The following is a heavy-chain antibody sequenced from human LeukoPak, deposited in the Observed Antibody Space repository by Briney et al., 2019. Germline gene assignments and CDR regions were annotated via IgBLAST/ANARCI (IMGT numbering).Heavy chain of an antibody. Sequence: SETLSLTCTVSGGSISSYYWSWIRQPAGKGLEWIGRIYTSGSTNYNPSLKSRVTMSVDTSKNQFSLKLSSVTAADTAVYYCAREGYSSSWYRPSYFDYWGQEPWSPSPQ. J-gene: IGHJ4*01. CDR3: AREGYSSSWYRPSYFDY. CDR1: GGSISSYY. D-gene: IGHD6-13*01. V-gene: IGHV4-4*07. CDR2: IYTSGST.